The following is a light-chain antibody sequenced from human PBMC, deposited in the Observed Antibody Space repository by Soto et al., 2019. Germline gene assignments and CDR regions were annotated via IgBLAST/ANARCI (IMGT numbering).Light chain of an antibody. CDR3: QSYDSRLSGSV. Sequence: VLTQPPSVSGAPGQTVTISCTGSSSNIGAGYDAHWYQHLPGTAPKLLIYGNINRPSGVPDRFSGSKSGTSASLAITGLQADDEADYYCQSYDSRLSGSVFGTGTKVTVL. V-gene: IGLV1-40*01. CDR1: SSNIGAGYD. J-gene: IGLJ1*01. CDR2: GNI.